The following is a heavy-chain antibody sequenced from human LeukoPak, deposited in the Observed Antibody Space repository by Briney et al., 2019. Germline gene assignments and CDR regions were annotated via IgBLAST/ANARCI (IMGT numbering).Heavy chain of an antibody. CDR3: ARDFPRGVIGENAVGLIGN. D-gene: IGHD3-22*01. Sequence: PGGSLRLSCAASGFTVSSNYMSWVRQAPGKGLEWVSVIYSGGSTYYAAAVKGRFTISRENSKNTLYLKMNSLRAEDTAVYYCARDFPRGVIGENAVGLIGNWGQGTLVTVSS. V-gene: IGHV3-53*01. J-gene: IGHJ4*02. CDR2: IYSGGST. CDR1: GFTVSSNY.